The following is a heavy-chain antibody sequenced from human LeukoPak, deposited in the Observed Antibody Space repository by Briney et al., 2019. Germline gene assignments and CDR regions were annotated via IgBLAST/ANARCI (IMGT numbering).Heavy chain of an antibody. J-gene: IGHJ1*01. V-gene: IGHV1-2*02. CDR1: GYTFSGYY. CDR3: ARGYPLSTTAAGTYFQH. Sequence: ASAKVSCKASGYTFSGYYMHWVRQAPGQGLEWMGWINPNSGGTNYAQKFQGRVTMTRDTSISTAYMELSRLRSDDTAVYYCARGYPLSTTAAGTYFQHWGQGTLVTVSS. D-gene: IGHD6-13*01. CDR2: INPNSGGT.